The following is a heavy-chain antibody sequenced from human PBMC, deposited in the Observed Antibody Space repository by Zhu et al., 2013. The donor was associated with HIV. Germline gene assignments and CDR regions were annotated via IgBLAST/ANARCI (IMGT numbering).Heavy chain of an antibody. D-gene: IGHD3-22*01. CDR1: GGIFSRYP. Sequence: QVQLVQSGAEVQKPGSSVKVSCKASGGIFSRYPITWVRQAPGQGLEWMGGIIPIFGTTNYAQKFQGRVTFTADESTSTAYMELSSLRSEDTAVYYCARSYDSTDYYSYWGQGTLVTVSS. J-gene: IGHJ4*02. CDR3: ARSYDSTDYYSY. V-gene: IGHV1-69*01. CDR2: IIPIFGTT.